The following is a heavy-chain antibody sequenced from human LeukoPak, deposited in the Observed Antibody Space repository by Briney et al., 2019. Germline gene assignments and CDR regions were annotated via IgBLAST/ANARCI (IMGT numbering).Heavy chain of an antibody. CDR2: INPAASVK. CDR1: GFIFSRYN. J-gene: IGHJ5*02. V-gene: IGHV3-7*01. Sequence: GGSLRLSCAASGFIFSRYNMNWVRQAPGKGLEWVANINPAASVKYYVDSVKGRFTISRDDAKNSFYLQMNNLRVEDTAIYYCAPSPWGQGTLVTVSS. CDR3: APSP.